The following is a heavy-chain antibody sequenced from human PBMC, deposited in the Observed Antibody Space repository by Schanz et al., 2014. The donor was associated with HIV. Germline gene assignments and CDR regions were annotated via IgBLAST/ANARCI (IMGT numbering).Heavy chain of an antibody. V-gene: IGHV3-23*01. CDR3: AKVARWDYYGMDV. Sequence: EVQLLESGGGLVRPGGSLRIFCATSGFTFSSYAMNWVRQAPGKGLEWVSFISGTGGSTYYTDSVKGRFIISRDNSKNTLYLQMNRLRAEDTAVYYCAKVARWDYYGMDVWGPGTTVTVSS. CDR2: ISGTGGST. J-gene: IGHJ6*02. CDR1: GFTFSSYA.